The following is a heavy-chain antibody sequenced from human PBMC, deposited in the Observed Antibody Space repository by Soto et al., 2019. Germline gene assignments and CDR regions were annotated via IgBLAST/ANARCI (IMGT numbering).Heavy chain of an antibody. J-gene: IGHJ3*02. CDR2: IYYSGST. V-gene: IGHV4-59*01. CDR1: GGSISSYY. CDR3: ARDTYYYDSSGYYHAPAFDI. D-gene: IGHD3-22*01. Sequence: SETLSLTCTVSGGSISSYYWSWIRQPPGKGPEWIGYIYYSGSTNYNPSLKSRVTISVDTSKNQFSLKLSSVTAADTAVYYCARDTYYYDSSGYYHAPAFDIWGQGTMVT.